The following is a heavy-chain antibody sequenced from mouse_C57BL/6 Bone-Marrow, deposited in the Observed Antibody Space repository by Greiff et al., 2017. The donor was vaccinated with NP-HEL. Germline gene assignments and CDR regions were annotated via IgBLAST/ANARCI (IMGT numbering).Heavy chain of an antibody. CDR1: GYTFPSYG. V-gene: IGHV1-81*01. Sequence: VQLQQSGAELARPGASVKLSCKASGYTFPSYGISWVKQRTGQGLEWLGELYPRSGNTYYIEKFKGKATLTADKSSSTAYMELRSLTSEDSAVYFCERKDYYGSSYDWYFDVWGTGTTVTVSS. J-gene: IGHJ1*03. CDR3: ERKDYYGSSYDWYFDV. CDR2: LYPRSGNT. D-gene: IGHD1-1*01.